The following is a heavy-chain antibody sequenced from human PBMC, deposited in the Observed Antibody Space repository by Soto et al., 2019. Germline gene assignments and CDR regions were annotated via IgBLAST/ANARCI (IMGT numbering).Heavy chain of an antibody. V-gene: IGHV3-23*01. Sequence: GGSLRLSCAASGFTFNSYAVSWVRQAPGKGLEWVSAISGSGGSTYYADSVKGRFTISRDNPKNSLYLQMNSLRADDTAVYYCARDPLSYGDYAQTYWYFDLWGRGTRVTVS. CDR3: ARDPLSYGDYAQTYWYFDL. CDR1: GFTFNSYA. CDR2: ISGSGGST. D-gene: IGHD4-17*01. J-gene: IGHJ2*01.